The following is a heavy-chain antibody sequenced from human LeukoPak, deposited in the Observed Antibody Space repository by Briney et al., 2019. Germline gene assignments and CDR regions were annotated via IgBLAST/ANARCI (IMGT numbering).Heavy chain of an antibody. CDR2: ISSSSSYI. Sequence: GSLRLSCAASGFTFSSYSMNWVRQAPGKGLEWVSSISSSSSYIYYADSVKGRFTISRDNSKNSMYLQMNSLRAEDTAVYYCARECGITIFGVVIGSRFDPWGQGTLVTVSS. CDR3: ARECGITIFGVVIGSRFDP. J-gene: IGHJ5*02. CDR1: GFTFSSYS. V-gene: IGHV3-21*01. D-gene: IGHD3-3*01.